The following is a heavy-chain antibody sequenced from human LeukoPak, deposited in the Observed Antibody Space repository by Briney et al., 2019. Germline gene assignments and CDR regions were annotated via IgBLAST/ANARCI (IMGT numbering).Heavy chain of an antibody. Sequence: GGSLRLSCAASGFTFSTYAMHWVRQAPGKGLEYVSAISSDGSSAYYANSVKGRFTISRDNSKNTLYLQMGSLRAEDMAVYYCARGARYYYYYYMDVWGKGTTVTLSS. CDR2: ISSDGSSA. V-gene: IGHV3-64*01. J-gene: IGHJ6*03. CDR1: GFTFSTYA. CDR3: ARGARYYYYYYMDV.